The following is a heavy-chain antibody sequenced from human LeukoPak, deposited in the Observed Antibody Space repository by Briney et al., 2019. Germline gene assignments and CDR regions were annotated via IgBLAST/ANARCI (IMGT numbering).Heavy chain of an antibody. CDR1: GFSLSSYW. CDR2: VNGDGSRT. D-gene: IGHD3-22*01. V-gene: IGHV3-74*01. Sequence: GGSLRLSCAASGFSLSSYWMHWVRQAPGKGLVCVLRVNGDGSRTSYADSVKGRFTISRDDAKNTLYLQMNSLRAEDTAVYYCAREGYFASSGYDFGYWGQGTLVTVSS. J-gene: IGHJ4*02. CDR3: AREGYFASSGYDFGY.